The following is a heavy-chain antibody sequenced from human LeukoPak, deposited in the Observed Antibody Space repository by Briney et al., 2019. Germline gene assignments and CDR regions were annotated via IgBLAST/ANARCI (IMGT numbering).Heavy chain of an antibody. CDR1: GGSISSSSYY. J-gene: IGHJ4*02. V-gene: IGHV4-39*07. D-gene: IGHD2-2*01. Sequence: KPSETLSLTCTVSGGSISSSSYYWGWIRQPPGKGLEWIGSIYYSGSTYYNPSLKSRVTISVDTSKNQFSLKLSSVTAADTAVYYCARDGCSSTSCSRSLYWGQGTLVTVSS. CDR3: ARDGCSSTSCSRSLY. CDR2: IYYSGST.